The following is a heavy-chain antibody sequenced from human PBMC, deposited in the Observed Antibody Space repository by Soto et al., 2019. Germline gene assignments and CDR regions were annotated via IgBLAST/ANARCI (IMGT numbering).Heavy chain of an antibody. J-gene: IGHJ4*02. V-gene: IGHV4-59*01. CDR1: GGSISSFY. D-gene: IGHD3-9*01. Sequence: QVQLQESGPGLVKPSETLSLTCTVSGGSISSFYWSWIRQHPGGGLEWIGYIYYTGYSNYNPSLKSRVTMSVDTSHNRFSMTLNSVTAAAPAVYYCARLTFYDSPGYFDSWGQGTLVTVSS. CDR2: IYYTGYS. CDR3: ARLTFYDSPGYFDS.